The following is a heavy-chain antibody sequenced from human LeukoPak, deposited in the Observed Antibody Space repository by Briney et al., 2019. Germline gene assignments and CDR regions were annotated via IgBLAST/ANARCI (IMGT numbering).Heavy chain of an antibody. J-gene: IGHJ4*02. V-gene: IGHV4-34*01. D-gene: IGHD5-18*01. CDR3: ARDRGYSYGYLGYFDY. Sequence: SETLSLTCAVYGGSFSGYYWSWIRQPPGKGLEWIGEINHSGGTNYNPSLKSRVTISVDTSKNQFSLKLSSVTAADTAVYYCARDRGYSYGYLGYFDYWGQGTLVTVSS. CDR2: INHSGGT. CDR1: GGSFSGYY.